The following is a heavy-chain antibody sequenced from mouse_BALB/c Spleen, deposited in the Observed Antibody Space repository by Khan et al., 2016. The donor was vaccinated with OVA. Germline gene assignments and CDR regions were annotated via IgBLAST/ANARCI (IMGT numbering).Heavy chain of an antibody. CDR3: ARDYGSSFWFAY. D-gene: IGHD1-1*01. J-gene: IGHJ3*01. CDR1: GYTFTNHI. V-gene: IGHV1S136*01. Sequence: EVELVESGPELVKPGASVKMSCKASGYTFTNHIIHWVKQKPGQGLEWIGYINPYNDGAKYNDKFKDKATLTSDKSSSTASMELSGLTSEDSAVYYCARDYGSSFWFAYWGQGTLVTVSA. CDR2: INPYNDGA.